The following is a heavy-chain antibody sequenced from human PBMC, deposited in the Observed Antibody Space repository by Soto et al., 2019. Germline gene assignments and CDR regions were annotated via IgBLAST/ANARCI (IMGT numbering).Heavy chain of an antibody. J-gene: IGHJ4*02. CDR1: GFNFHTYT. CDR2: ISGTSETI. D-gene: IGHD2-2*03. Sequence: DVQLVESGGGLVKPGGSLRLSCAASGFNFHTYTMTWVRQAPGKGLEWVSYISGTSETIFYADSVKGRFTISRDNAKNSLYLQLNCLRDEETAVYYCATGYCRSDNCHFTHWGQGTLVTVSS. CDR3: ATGYCRSDNCHFTH. V-gene: IGHV3-48*02.